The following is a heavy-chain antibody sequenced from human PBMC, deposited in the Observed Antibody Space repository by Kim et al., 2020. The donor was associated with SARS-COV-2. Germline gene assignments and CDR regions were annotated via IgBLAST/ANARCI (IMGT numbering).Heavy chain of an antibody. Sequence: GGSLRLSCAASGFTFSSYSMNWVRQAPGKGLEWVSSISSSSSYIYYADSVKGRFTISRDNAKNSLYLQMNSLRAEDTAVYYCARDIRQWLVRPDAFDIWGQGTMFTVSS. V-gene: IGHV3-21*01. J-gene: IGHJ3*02. CDR1: GFTFSSYS. CDR2: ISSSSSYI. CDR3: ARDIRQWLVRPDAFDI. D-gene: IGHD6-19*01.